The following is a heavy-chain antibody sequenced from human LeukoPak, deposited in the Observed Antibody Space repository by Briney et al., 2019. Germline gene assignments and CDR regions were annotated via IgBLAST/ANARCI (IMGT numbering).Heavy chain of an antibody. D-gene: IGHD5-18*01. CDR1: GYTFTSYY. CDR3: ARAAPRGYSYGPRSAAFDY. V-gene: IGHV1-46*01. Sequence: GASVKVSCKASGYTFTSYYMHWVRQAPGQGLEWMGIINPSGGSTGYAQKFQGRVTMTRDTSTSTVYMELSSLRSEDTAVYYCARAAPRGYSYGPRSAAFDYWGQGTLVTVSS. J-gene: IGHJ4*02. CDR2: INPSGGST.